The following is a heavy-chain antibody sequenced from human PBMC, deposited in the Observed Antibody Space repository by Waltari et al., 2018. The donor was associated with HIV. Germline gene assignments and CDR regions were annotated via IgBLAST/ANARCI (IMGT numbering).Heavy chain of an antibody. CDR3: ARDLWPEDF. V-gene: IGHV3-7*01. Sequence: VQLVESGGGLVQPGGSLRLSWVASGFTLTSYYMSWVRQAPGEGLEWVANINQDGTKKFYVDSVKGRFTISRDNAKNSVYLQINSLRAEDSAIYYCARDLWPEDFWGQGTLVTVSS. CDR2: INQDGTKK. D-gene: IGHD2-21*01. J-gene: IGHJ4*02. CDR1: GFTLTSYY.